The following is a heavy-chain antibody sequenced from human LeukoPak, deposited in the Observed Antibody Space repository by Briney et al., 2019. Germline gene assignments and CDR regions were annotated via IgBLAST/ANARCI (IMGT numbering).Heavy chain of an antibody. V-gene: IGHV4-61*02. CDR2: IYNSGTT. CDR1: GGSIRGGNHY. J-gene: IGHJ4*02. D-gene: IGHD5-24*01. CDR3: ARGGDGYNYFDY. Sequence: SQTLSLTCAVSGGSIRGGNHYWSWIRLPAGEGLEWIGRIYNSGTTDYNPSLKSRVTMSVDTSKNHFSLKLTSVTAADTAVYYCARGGDGYNYFDYWGQGTLVTVSS.